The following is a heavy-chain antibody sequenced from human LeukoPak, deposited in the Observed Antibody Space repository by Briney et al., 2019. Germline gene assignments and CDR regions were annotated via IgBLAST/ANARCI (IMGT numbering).Heavy chain of an antibody. J-gene: IGHJ4*02. CDR3: AKDPNYDSSGYYHNFDY. V-gene: IGHV3-23*01. D-gene: IGHD3-22*01. Sequence: GGSLRLSCAASGFTFSSYAMSWVRQAPGKGLEWVSAISGSGGSTYYADSVKGRSTISRDNSKNTLYLQMNSLRAEDTAVYYCAKDPNYDSSGYYHNFDYWGQGTLVTVAS. CDR2: ISGSGGST. CDR1: GFTFSSYA.